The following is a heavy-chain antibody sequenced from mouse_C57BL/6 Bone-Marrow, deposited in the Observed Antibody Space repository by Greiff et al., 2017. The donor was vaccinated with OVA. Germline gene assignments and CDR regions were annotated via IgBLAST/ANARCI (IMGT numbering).Heavy chain of an antibody. CDR2: ISYDGSN. CDR1: GYSFTSGYF. Sequence: EVQLQQSGPGLVKPSQSLSLTCSVTGYSFTSGYFWNWIRQFPGNKLEWMGYISYDGSNNYNPSLNNRISITRDTSKNQFFLKLNSVTTEDTATYKCARDWAWFAYWGQGTLVTVSA. CDR3: ARDWAWFAY. V-gene: IGHV3-6*01. J-gene: IGHJ3*01. D-gene: IGHD4-1*01.